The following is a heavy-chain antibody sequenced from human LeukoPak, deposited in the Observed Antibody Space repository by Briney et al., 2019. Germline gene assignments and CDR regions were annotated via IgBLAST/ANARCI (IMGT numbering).Heavy chain of an antibody. J-gene: IGHJ4*02. CDR3: ARGPVGAGDY. CDR1: GGSISSSSYY. V-gene: IGHV4-39*01. Sequence: SETLSLTCTVCGGSISSSSYYWGWIRQPPGKGLEWIGSIYYSGSTYYNPSLKSRVTISVDTSKNQFSLKLSSVTAADTAVYYCARGPVGAGDYWGQGTLVTVSS. CDR2: IYYSGST.